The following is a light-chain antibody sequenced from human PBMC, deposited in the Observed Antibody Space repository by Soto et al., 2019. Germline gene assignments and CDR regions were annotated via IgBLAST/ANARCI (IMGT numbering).Light chain of an antibody. V-gene: IGKV2-28*01. CDR3: MQSLQTPLT. J-gene: IGKJ4*01. CDR2: LGS. Sequence: DIVMTQSPLSLPVTPGEPASISCRSSQNLLHSNGYNYLDWYLQKPGQSPQLLIVLGSNRASGVPDRFSGSGSGTDFTLKISRVEAEDVGVYYCMQSLQTPLTFGGGTKVESK. CDR1: QNLLHSNGYNY.